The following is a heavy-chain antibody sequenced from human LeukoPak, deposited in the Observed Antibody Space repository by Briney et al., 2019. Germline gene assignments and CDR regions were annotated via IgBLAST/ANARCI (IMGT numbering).Heavy chain of an antibody. CDR2: ISSSGTYI. V-gene: IGHV3-21*01. D-gene: IGHD2-2*01. CDR1: GFTFSSYS. Sequence: GGSLRLSCAASGFTFSSYSMNWVRQAPGKGLEWVSRISSSGTYIDYTDSVKGQFTISRDNAKSSLYLQMDSLRAEDTALYFCARGQGYCSSSQCSPGYYMDVWGKGTTVTVFS. J-gene: IGHJ6*03. CDR3: ARGQGYCSSSQCSPGYYMDV.